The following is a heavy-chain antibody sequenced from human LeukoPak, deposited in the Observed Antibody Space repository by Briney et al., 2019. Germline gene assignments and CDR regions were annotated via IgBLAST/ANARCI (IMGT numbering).Heavy chain of an antibody. CDR3: ARDDGGSGWYEGNWFDP. D-gene: IGHD6-19*01. CDR1: GGTFSSYA. CDR2: IIPIFGTA. V-gene: IGHV1-69*13. Sequence: ASVKVSCKASGGTFSSYAISWVRQAPGQGLEWMGGIIPIFGTANYAQKFQGRVTITADESTSTAYMELSSLRSEDTAVYYCARDDGGSGWYEGNWFDPWGQGTLVTVSS. J-gene: IGHJ5*02.